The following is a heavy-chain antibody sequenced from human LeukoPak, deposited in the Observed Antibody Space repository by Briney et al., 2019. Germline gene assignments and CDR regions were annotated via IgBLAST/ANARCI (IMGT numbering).Heavy chain of an antibody. CDR1: GYTFTSYD. J-gene: IGHJ4*02. V-gene: IGHV1-8*03. CDR3: VGGGPSSGWSDY. CDR2: MNPNSGNT. D-gene: IGHD6-19*01. Sequence: GASVKVSCKASGYTFTSYDINWVRQATGQGLEWMGWMNPNSGNTGYAQKFQGRVTITRNTSISTAYMELSGLRSEDTAVYYCVGGGPSSGWSDYWGQGTLVTVSS.